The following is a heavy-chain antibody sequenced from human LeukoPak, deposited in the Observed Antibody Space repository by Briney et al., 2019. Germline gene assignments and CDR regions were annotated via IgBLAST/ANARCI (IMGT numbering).Heavy chain of an antibody. Sequence: KTSETLSLTCTVSGGSISSYYWSWIRQPPGKGLEWIGYIYYSGSTNYNPSLKSRVTISVDTSKNQFSLKLSSVTAADTAVYYCARAKGTTGEYWGQGTLVTVSS. D-gene: IGHD7-27*01. CDR3: ARAKGTTGEY. V-gene: IGHV4-59*12. J-gene: IGHJ4*02. CDR1: GGSISSYY. CDR2: IYYSGST.